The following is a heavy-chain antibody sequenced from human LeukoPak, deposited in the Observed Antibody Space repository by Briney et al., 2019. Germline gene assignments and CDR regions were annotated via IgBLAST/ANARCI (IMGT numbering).Heavy chain of an antibody. CDR3: AHFSTTVTTGYFDP. D-gene: IGHD4-17*01. CDR1: GFSLTTSGVG. CDR2: TYWNDDN. V-gene: IGHV2-5*01. Sequence: SGPTLVNPTQTLRLTCTFSGFSLTTSGVGVAWVRQPPGKPLEWLALTYWNDDNRYSPSLESRLTIMRDTSKNQVVLILTNMDPVDTATYYCAHFSTTVTTGYFDPWGQGILVTVSS. J-gene: IGHJ5*02.